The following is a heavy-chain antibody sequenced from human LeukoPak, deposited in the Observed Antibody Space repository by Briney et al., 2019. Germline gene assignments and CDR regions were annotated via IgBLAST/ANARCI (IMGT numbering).Heavy chain of an antibody. D-gene: IGHD3-10*01. CDR2: ISTYNGHT. V-gene: IGHV1-18*01. CDR3: AREGGAISPDAFDI. CDR1: GYTFTSYG. J-gene: IGHJ3*02. Sequence: ASVKVSCKASGYTFTSYGISWVRQAPGQGLEWMGWISTYNGHTNYAQKLQGRVTMTTDTFTNTAYMELTSLRSDDTAVYYCAREGGAISPDAFDIWGQGTMVTVSS.